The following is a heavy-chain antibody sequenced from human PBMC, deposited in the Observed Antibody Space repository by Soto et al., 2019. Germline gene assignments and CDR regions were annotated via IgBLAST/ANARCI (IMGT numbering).Heavy chain of an antibody. CDR1: GFTFSSYA. V-gene: IGHV3-30-3*01. D-gene: IGHD5-18*01. J-gene: IGHJ4*02. CDR2: ISYDGSNK. Sequence: QVQLVESGGGVVQPGRSLRLSCAASGFTFSSYAMHWVRQAPGKGLEWVAVISYDGSNKYYADSVEGRFTISRDNSKNTLYLQMNSLRAEDTAVYYCASQEGYRSSIGAFDYWGQGTLVTVSS. CDR3: ASQEGYRSSIGAFDY.